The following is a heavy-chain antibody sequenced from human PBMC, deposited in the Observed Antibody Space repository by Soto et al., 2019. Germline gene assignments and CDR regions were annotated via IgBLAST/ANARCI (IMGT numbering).Heavy chain of an antibody. CDR3: AKVLTGYWYYFHS. J-gene: IGHJ4*02. CDR1: GFSFSSYA. CDR2: IGGSGATI. V-gene: IGHV3-23*01. Sequence: PGGSLRLSCAASGFSFSSYAMNWVRQAPGKGLEWVSLIGGSGATIYYADSVKGRFTISRDNSKNTVYLQMNSLRAEDTAVYYCAKVLTGYWYYFHSWGQGTLVTVSS. D-gene: IGHD3-9*01.